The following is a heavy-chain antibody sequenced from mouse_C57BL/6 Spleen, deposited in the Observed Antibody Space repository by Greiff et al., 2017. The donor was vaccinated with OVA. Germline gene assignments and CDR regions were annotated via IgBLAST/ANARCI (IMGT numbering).Heavy chain of an antibody. CDR1: GYTFTDYK. CDR2: INPNNGGT. Sequence: EVQLQQPGPELVKPGASVKLSCKASGYTFTDYKLHWVKQRPGKSLEWIGDINPNNGGTIYNQKFKGKATLTVDKSSSTAYMELRSLTSEDAAVYYCAREDYGSSWYFDVWGKGTTLTVSS. V-gene: IGHV1-18*01. J-gene: IGHJ1*03. D-gene: IGHD1-1*01. CDR3: AREDYGSSWYFDV.